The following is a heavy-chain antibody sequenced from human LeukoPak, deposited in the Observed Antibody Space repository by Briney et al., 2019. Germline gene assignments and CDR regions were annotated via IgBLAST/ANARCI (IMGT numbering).Heavy chain of an antibody. J-gene: IGHJ6*03. CDR1: GFTFDDYA. D-gene: IGHD6-19*01. V-gene: IGHV3-9*01. CDR2: ISWNSGSI. Sequence: GGSLRLSCAASGFTFDDYAMHWVRQAPGKGLEWVSGISWNSGSIGYADSVKGRFTISRDNAKNSLYLQMNSLRAEDTALYYCAKDNSSGWGNYYYMDVWGKGTTVAISS. CDR3: AKDNSSGWGNYYYMDV.